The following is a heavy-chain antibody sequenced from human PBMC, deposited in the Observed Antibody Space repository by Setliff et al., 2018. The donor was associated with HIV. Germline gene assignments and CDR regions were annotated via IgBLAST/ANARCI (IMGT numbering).Heavy chain of an antibody. V-gene: IGHV3-23*01. D-gene: IGHD3-10*01. J-gene: IGHJ6*02. CDR3: ARSVIGYYYYGMDV. Sequence: GGSLRLSCAASGFTFSSYAMGWVRQAPGKGLEWVSGISGRSGRTYYADSVKGRFTISRDNSKNTLYLQMNSLRAEDTAVYYCARSVIGYYYYGMDVWGQGTLVTVSS. CDR1: GFTFSSYA. CDR2: ISGRSGRT.